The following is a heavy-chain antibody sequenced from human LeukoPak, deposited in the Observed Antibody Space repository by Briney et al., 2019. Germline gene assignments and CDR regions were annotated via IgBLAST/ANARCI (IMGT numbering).Heavy chain of an antibody. CDR3: ARDFGPYGMDV. V-gene: IGHV3-21*01. J-gene: IGHJ6*02. D-gene: IGHD3-16*01. CDR1: GFTFSSYS. CDR2: ISSSSSYI. Sequence: GGSLRLSCAASGFTFSSYSMNWVRQAPGKGLEWVSSISSSSSYIYYADSVKGRFTISRGNAKNSLYLQMNSLRAEDTAVYYCARDFGPYGMDVWGQGTTVTVSS.